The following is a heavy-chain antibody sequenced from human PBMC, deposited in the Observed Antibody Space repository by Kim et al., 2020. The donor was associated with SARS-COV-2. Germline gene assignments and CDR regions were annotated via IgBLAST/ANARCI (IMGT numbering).Heavy chain of an antibody. CDR2: ISSSSSYI. V-gene: IGHV3-21*01. D-gene: IGHD3-10*01. Sequence: GGSLTLSCAASGFTFSSYSMNWVRQAPGKGLEWVSSISSSSSYIYYADSVKGRFTISRDNAKNSLYLQMNSLRAEDTAVYYCARDYVTMVRGVTYYYYGMDVWGQGTTVTVSS. CDR3: ARDYVTMVRGVTYYYYGMDV. CDR1: GFTFSSYS. J-gene: IGHJ6*02.